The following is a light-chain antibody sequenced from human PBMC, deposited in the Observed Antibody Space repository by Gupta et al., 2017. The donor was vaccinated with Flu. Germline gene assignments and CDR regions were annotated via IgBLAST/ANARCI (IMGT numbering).Light chain of an antibody. CDR3: QQSDSPPHT. CDR2: AAS. Sequence: PSSLSASVGGRVTITCRASQSIGNYLNWYQQKPGQAPKFLIYAASSLQSGVPSRFSGSGFGTDFTLTISRLQPEDFATYHCQQSDSPPHTFGQGTKLEIK. CDR1: QSIGNY. V-gene: IGKV1-39*01. J-gene: IGKJ2*01.